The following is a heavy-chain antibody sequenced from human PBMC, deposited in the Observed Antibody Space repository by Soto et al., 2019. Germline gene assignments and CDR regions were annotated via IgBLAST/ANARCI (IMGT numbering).Heavy chain of an antibody. V-gene: IGHV3-23*01. CDR1: GFTFSSYA. J-gene: IGHJ6*02. Sequence: GGSLRLSCAASGFTFSSYAMSWVRQAPGKGLEWVSAISGSGGSTYYADSVKGRFTISRDNSRNTLYLQMNSLRAEDTAVYYCAKATGLSYYYYGMDVWGQGTTVTVSS. CDR3: AKATGLSYYYYGMDV. D-gene: IGHD3-10*01. CDR2: ISGSGGST.